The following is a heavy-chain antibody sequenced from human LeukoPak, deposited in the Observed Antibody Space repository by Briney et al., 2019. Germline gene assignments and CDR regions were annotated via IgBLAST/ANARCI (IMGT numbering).Heavy chain of an antibody. J-gene: IGHJ4*02. CDR2: ISHNGFST. V-gene: IGHV3-23*01. CDR1: GFTVSSNY. Sequence: PGGSLRLSCAASGFTVSSNYMSWVRQAPGKGLKWVSAISHNGFSTYYADSLKGRFTISRDNSKNTLFLHMNSLRADDTAVYYCAKGGPYYDYSGYYYFDYWGQGTLVTVSS. CDR3: AKGGPYYDYSGYYYFDY. D-gene: IGHD3-22*01.